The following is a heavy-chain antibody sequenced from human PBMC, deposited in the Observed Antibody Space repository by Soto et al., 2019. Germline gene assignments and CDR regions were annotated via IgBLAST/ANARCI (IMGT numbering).Heavy chain of an antibody. D-gene: IGHD2-15*01. V-gene: IGHV1-18*01. CDR1: AYTFTSYG. CDR3: VVAAQAYYFDY. CDR2: ICAYNGNT. J-gene: IGHJ4*02. Sequence: QVQLVQSGAEVKKPGASVKVSCKASAYTFTSYGISWVRQAPGQGLEWMGWICAYNGNTNYAQKLQGRVTMTTDTSTSTAYMELTSLRSDDTAVYYCVVAAQAYYFDYWGQGTLVTVSS.